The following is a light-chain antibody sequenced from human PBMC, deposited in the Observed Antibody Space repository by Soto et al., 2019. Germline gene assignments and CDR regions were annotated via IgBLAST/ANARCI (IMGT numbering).Light chain of an antibody. J-gene: IGLJ2*01. CDR2: EVS. V-gene: IGLV2-8*01. Sequence: QSVLTQPPSASGSPGQSVTISCTGTSSDVGGYKYVSWYQQHPGKAPKLIIYEVSKRPSGVPDRFSGSKSGNTASLTVSGLQTEDEAEYYCSSYAGSNDLVFGGGTKLTVL. CDR3: SSYAGSNDLV. CDR1: SSDVGGYKY.